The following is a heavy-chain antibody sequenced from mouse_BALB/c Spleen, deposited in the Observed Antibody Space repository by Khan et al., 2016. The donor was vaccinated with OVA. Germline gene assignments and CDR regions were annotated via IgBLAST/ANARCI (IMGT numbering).Heavy chain of an antibody. CDR2: ISYSGST. J-gene: IGHJ3*01. Sequence: EVELVESGPGLVKLSQSLSLTCNVTGFSFTSDYVWYWIRQFPGNKLEWMGYISYSGSTTYNPSLKSRISITRDTSKNQFFLQLNTVTTEDTATYYCARCFTYWGQGTLVTVSA. CDR3: ARCFTY. V-gene: IGHV3-2*02. CDR1: GFSFTSDYV.